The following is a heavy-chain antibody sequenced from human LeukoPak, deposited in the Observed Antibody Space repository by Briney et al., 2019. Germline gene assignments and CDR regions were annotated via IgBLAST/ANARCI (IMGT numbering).Heavy chain of an antibody. CDR3: ARDRDCSSTSCYGVGMDV. CDR2: ISSSSSYI. Sequence: KPGGSLRLSCAASGFTFSSYSMNWVRQAPGKGLEWVSSISSSSSYIYYADSVKGRFTISRDNAKNSLYLQMNSLRAEDTAVYYCARDRDCSSTSCYGVGMDVWGQGTTVTVSS. V-gene: IGHV3-21*01. J-gene: IGHJ6*02. D-gene: IGHD2-2*01. CDR1: GFTFSSYS.